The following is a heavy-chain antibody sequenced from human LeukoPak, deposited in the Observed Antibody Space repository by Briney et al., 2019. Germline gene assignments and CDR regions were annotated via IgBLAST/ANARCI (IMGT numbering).Heavy chain of an antibody. J-gene: IGHJ4*02. D-gene: IGHD3-16*01. CDR2: IIGSGGTT. Sequence: GGSLRLSCAASGFTFSSYGMHWVRQAPGKGLEWVSGIIGSGGTTYYADSVKGRFTISRDNSKNTLFLQMNSLRAEDTAVYYCANGGKGRGYPFDYWGQGTLVTVSS. CDR3: ANGGKGRGYPFDY. CDR1: GFTFSSYG. V-gene: IGHV3-23*01.